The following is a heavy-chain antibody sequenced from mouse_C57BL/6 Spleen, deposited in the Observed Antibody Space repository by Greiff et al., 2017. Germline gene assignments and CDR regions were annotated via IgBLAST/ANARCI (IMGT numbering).Heavy chain of an antibody. J-gene: IGHJ2*01. V-gene: IGHV5-4*01. CDR1: GFTFSSYA. Sequence: EVMLVESGGGLVKPGGSLKLSCAASGFTFSSYAMSWVRQTPEKRLEWVATISDGGSYTYYPDNVKGRFTISRDNAKNNLYLQMSHLKSEDTAKYYCARDRASSCLDYWGQGTTLTVSS. CDR2: ISDGGSYT. D-gene: IGHD1-1*01. CDR3: ARDRASSCLDY.